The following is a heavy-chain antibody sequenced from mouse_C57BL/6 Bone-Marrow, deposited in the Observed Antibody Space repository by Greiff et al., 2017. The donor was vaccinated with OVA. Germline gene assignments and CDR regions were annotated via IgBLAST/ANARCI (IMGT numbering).Heavy chain of an antibody. CDR2: ISNGGGST. J-gene: IGHJ1*03. Sequence: EVQLVESGGGLVQPGGSLKLSCAASGFTFSDYYMYWVRQTPEKRLEWVAYISNGGGSTYYPDTVKGRFTISRDNAKNTLYLQMSRLKSEDTAMYYCARSSPYYGSSGGYFDVWGTGTTVTVSS. CDR3: ARSSPYYGSSGGYFDV. V-gene: IGHV5-12*01. D-gene: IGHD1-1*01. CDR1: GFTFSDYY.